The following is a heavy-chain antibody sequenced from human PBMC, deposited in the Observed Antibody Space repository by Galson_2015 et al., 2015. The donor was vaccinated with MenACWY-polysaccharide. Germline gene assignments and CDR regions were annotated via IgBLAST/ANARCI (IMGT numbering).Heavy chain of an antibody. CDR1: GFTFSSYA. CDR3: AKDFRRERQLWWYYFDY. CDR2: ISGSGGST. D-gene: IGHD5-18*01. Sequence: SLRLSRAASGFTFSSYAMSWVRPAPGKGLEWVSAISGSGGSTYYADSVKGRFTISRDNSKNTLYLQMNSLRAEDTAVYYCAKDFRRERQLWWYYFDYWGQGTLVTVSS. J-gene: IGHJ4*02. V-gene: IGHV3-23*01.